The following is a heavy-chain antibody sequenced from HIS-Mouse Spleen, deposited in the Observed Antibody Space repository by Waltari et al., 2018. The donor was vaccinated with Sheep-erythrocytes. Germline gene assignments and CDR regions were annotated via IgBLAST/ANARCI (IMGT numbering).Heavy chain of an antibody. D-gene: IGHD7-27*01. V-gene: IGHV4-31*03. CDR2: IYYSGST. CDR3: ARDPLTGADY. CDR1: GASLSSGGYY. Sequence: QVQLQESGPGLVKPSQTLSLTCTVSGASLSSGGYYWIWIRQHPGKGLEWIGYIYYSGSTYYNPSLKSRVTISVDTSKNQFSLKLSSVTAADTAVYYCARDPLTGADYWGQGTLVTVSS. J-gene: IGHJ4*02.